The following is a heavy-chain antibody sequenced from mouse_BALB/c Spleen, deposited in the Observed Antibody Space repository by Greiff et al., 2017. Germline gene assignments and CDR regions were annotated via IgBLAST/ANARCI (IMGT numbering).Heavy chain of an antibody. CDR3: ASQLDYYAMDY. CDR1: GFTFSSYA. Sequence: EVMLVESGGGLVKPGGSLKLSCAASGFTFSSYAMSWVRQTPEKRLEWVATISSGGSYTYYPDSVKGRFTISRDNAKNTLYLQMSSLRSEDTAMYYCASQLDYYAMDYWGQGTSVTVSS. CDR2: ISSGGSYT. D-gene: IGHD4-1*02. J-gene: IGHJ4*01. V-gene: IGHV5-9-1*01.